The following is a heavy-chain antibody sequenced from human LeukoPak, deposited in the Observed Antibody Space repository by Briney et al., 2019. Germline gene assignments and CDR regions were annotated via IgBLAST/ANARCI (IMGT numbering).Heavy chain of an antibody. Sequence: SQTLSLTCTVSGGSISSGDYYWSWIRQPPGEGLEWIGYIYYSGSTYYNPSLKSRVTISVDTSKNQFSLKLSSVTAADTAVYYCARDGTLDYYGMDVWGQGTTVTVSS. D-gene: IGHD1-26*01. V-gene: IGHV4-30-4*01. CDR3: ARDGTLDYYGMDV. CDR1: GGSISSGDYY. CDR2: IYYSGST. J-gene: IGHJ6*02.